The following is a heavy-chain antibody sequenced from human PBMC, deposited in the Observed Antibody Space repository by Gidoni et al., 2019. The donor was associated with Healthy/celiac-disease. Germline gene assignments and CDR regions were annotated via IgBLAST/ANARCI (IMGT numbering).Heavy chain of an antibody. Sequence: KHTQPLTLPCTFSGISLLTSGMCVSWIRQPTGKALEWLARIGWDDDKYYSTSLKTRLTISKDTSKNQVVLTMTNMDPVDTATYYCARIPMVRGVTPYYYYYGIDVWGQGTTVTVSS. CDR1: GISLLTSGMC. V-gene: IGHV2-70*11. D-gene: IGHD3-10*01. CDR3: ARIPMVRGVTPYYYYYGIDV. CDR2: IGWDDDK. J-gene: IGHJ6*02.